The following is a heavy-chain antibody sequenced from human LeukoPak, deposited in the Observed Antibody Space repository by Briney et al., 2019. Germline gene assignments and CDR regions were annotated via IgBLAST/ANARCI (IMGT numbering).Heavy chain of an antibody. CDR3: ARAPSSGRYYFDY. J-gene: IGHJ4*02. V-gene: IGHV4-59*01. D-gene: IGHD6-19*01. CDR1: GGSISSYD. Sequence: TSETLSLTCTVSGGSISSYDWSWIRQPPGKGLEWIGYIYYSGSTNYNPSLKSRVTISVDTSKNQFSLKLSSVTAADTAVYYCARAPSSGRYYFDYWGQGTLVTVSS. CDR2: IYYSGST.